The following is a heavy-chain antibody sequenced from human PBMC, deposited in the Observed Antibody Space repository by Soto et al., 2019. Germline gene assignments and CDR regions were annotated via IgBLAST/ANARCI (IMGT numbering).Heavy chain of an antibody. CDR3: ARARVSTPRLEDPFDI. V-gene: IGHV5-51*01. CDR2: IYPGDSDT. Sequence: GVSQKISCKGSGYSFTTYWLAWVRKMPGKGLEYMGIIYPGDSDTRYSPSFQGQVTISADKSISTAYLQWTSLEASDTAIYYCARARVSTPRLEDPFDIWGQGTVVTVSS. D-gene: IGHD5-12*01. J-gene: IGHJ3*02. CDR1: GYSFTTYW.